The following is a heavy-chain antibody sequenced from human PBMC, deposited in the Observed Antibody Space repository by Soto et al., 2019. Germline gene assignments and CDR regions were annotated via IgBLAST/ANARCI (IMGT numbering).Heavy chain of an antibody. J-gene: IGHJ3*01. D-gene: IGHD3-16*01. Sequence: HITLKESGPTLVKPTQTLTLTCIFSGFSFSADGVGVGWIRQPPGKTLEWLALIYWDDDTRYRPSLKSRLTITKAPPKTRVSLTMPNMDPLDTPTFYCAHALGGPSCPNDVFVVGGQGKVVTVSS. V-gene: IGHV2-5*02. CDR3: AHALGGPSCPNDVFVV. CDR1: GFSFSADGVG. CDR2: IYWDDDT.